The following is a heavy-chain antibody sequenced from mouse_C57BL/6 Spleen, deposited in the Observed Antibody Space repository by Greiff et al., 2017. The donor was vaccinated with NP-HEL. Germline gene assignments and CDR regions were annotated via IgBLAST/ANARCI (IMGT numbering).Heavy chain of an antibody. Sequence: EVQLQQSGAELVRPGASVKLSCTASGFNIKDYYMHWVKQRPEQGLEWIGRIDPEDGDTEYAPKFQGKATMTADTSSNTAYLQLSSLTSEDTAVYYCTTRGFDDYDRNWFAYWGQGTLVTVSA. V-gene: IGHV14-1*01. CDR2: IDPEDGDT. CDR3: TTRGFDDYDRNWFAY. CDR1: GFNIKDYY. D-gene: IGHD2-4*01. J-gene: IGHJ3*01.